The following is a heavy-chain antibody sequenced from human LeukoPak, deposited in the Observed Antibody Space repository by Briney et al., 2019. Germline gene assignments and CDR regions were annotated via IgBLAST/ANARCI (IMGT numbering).Heavy chain of an antibody. J-gene: IGHJ4*02. CDR3: TRAGDIVVVPAAPYAGY. Sequence: PGGSLRLSCAASGFTFSNAWMSWVRQAPGKGLEWVGRFKSKTDGGTTDYAAPVKGRFTISRDDSKNTLYLQMNSLKTEDTAVYYCTRAGDIVVVPAAPYAGYWGQGTLVTVSS. CDR2: FKSKTDGGTT. CDR1: GFTFSNAW. D-gene: IGHD2-2*01. V-gene: IGHV3-15*01.